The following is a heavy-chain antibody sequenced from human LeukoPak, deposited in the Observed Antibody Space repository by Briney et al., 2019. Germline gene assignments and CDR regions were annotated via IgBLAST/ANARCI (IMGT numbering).Heavy chain of an antibody. CDR1: GYTFTGYY. CDR3: ARASGITIFGVVIYNWFDP. J-gene: IGHJ5*02. Sequence: GASVKVSCKASGYTFTGYYMHWVRQAPGQGLEWMGWINPNSGGTNYAQKFQGRVTMTRDTSISTAYMELSRLRSDDTAVYYCARASGITIFGVVIYNWFDPWGQGTLVTVSS. D-gene: IGHD3-3*01. CDR2: INPNSGGT. V-gene: IGHV1-2*02.